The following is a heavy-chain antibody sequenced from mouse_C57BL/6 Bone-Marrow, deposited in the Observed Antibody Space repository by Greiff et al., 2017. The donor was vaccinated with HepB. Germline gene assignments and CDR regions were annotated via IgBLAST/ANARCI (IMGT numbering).Heavy chain of an antibody. Sequence: VQLQQSGAELARPGASVKLSCKASGYTFTSYGISWVKQRTGQGLEWIGEIYPRSGNTYYNEKFKGKATLTADKSSSTAYMELRSLTSEDSAGYFCARSLYDGYYAFLYYFDYWGQGTTLTVSS. CDR2: IYPRSGNT. CDR3: ARSLYDGYYAFLYYFDY. V-gene: IGHV1-81*01. CDR1: GYTFTSYG. J-gene: IGHJ2*01. D-gene: IGHD2-3*01.